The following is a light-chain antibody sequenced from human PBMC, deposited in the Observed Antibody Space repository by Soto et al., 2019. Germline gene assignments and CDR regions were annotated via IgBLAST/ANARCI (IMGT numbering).Light chain of an antibody. CDR3: QQFSSYPLT. CDR1: QSVSSY. CDR2: DAS. Sequence: EIVLTQSPATLSLSPGERATLSCRASQSVSSYLAWYQQKPGQAPRLLIYDASSRATGIPDRFSGGGSGTDFTLTIISLEPENFAVYYCQQFSSYPLTFGGGTKVDI. J-gene: IGKJ4*01. V-gene: IGKV3-11*01.